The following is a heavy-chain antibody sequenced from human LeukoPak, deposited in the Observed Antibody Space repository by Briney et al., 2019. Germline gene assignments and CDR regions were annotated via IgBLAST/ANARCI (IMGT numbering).Heavy chain of an antibody. V-gene: IGHV3-53*01. Sequence: PGGSLRLSCAASGFGVSTNYMNWVRQAPGKGLEWVSVIYSGGSTYYAGSVKGRFTISRDTSKNTVLLQMNSLRVEDTAVYYCARDEGYGSGSFDIWGQGRMVTVSS. CDR3: ARDEGYGSGSFDI. D-gene: IGHD3-10*01. CDR1: GFGVSTNY. J-gene: IGHJ3*02. CDR2: IYSGGST.